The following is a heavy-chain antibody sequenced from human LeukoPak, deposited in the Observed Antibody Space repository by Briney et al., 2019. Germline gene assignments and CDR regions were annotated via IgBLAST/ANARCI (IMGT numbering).Heavy chain of an antibody. CDR1: GGSFSGYY. D-gene: IGHD1-7*01. CDR2: INHSGST. CDR3: ARSPDNWNYDY. V-gene: IGHV4-34*01. J-gene: IGHJ4*02. Sequence: SETLSLTCAVYGGSFSGYYWSWIRQPPGKGLEWIGEINHSGSTNYNPSLKSRVTISVDTSKNQFSLKLSSVTAADTAVYYCARSPDNWNYDYWGQGTLVTVSS.